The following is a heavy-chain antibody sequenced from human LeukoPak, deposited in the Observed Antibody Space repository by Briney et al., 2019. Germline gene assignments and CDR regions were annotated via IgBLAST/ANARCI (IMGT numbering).Heavy chain of an antibody. D-gene: IGHD3-10*01. J-gene: IGHJ6*02. V-gene: IGHV3-30*18. CDR2: MSYDGNNK. CDR1: GFTFNIYA. CDR3: AKDLLLWFGDPTVYYYGMDV. Sequence: GGSLRLSCEASGFTFNIYAIHWVRQAPGKGLEWVAVMSYDGNNKNYADSVKGRFTISRDNSNNTLYLLMNSLRADDTAVYYCAKDLLLWFGDPTVYYYGMDVWGQGTTVTVSS.